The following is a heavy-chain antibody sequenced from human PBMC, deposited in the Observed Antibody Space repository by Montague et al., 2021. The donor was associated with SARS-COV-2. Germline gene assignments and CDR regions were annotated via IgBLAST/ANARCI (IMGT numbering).Heavy chain of an antibody. CDR3: ARVFPRWLQFDPYFDY. D-gene: IGHD5-24*01. Sequence: SETLSLTCAVFNGSFSSFYWNWIRQPPGKGLEWLGEINHGGSTYSNSSLKSRVTISVDTSKNQFSLKLSSVTAADTAVYYCARVFPRWLQFDPYFDYWGQGTLVTVSS. J-gene: IGHJ4*02. CDR2: INHGGST. V-gene: IGHV4-34*01. CDR1: NGSFSSFY.